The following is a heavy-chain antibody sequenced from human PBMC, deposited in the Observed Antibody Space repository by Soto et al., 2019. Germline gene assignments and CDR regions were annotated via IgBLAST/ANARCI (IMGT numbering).Heavy chain of an antibody. CDR2: ISSSSSYI. V-gene: IGHV3-21*01. CDR1: GFTFSSYS. J-gene: IGHJ4*02. D-gene: IGHD3-22*01. CDR3: ARDEGGGYYDSSGYYDY. Sequence: EVQLVESGGGLVKPGGSLRLSCAASGFTFSSYSMNWVRQAPGKGLEWVSSISSSSSYIYYADSVKGRFTISRDNAKNSRCLQRNSLRAEDAAVYYCARDEGGGYYDSSGYYDYWGQGTLVTVSS.